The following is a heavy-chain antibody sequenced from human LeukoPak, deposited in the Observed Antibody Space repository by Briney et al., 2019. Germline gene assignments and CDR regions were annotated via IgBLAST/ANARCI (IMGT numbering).Heavy chain of an antibody. CDR3: ARAQPNWNSGMNWFDP. V-gene: IGHV1-18*01. J-gene: IGHJ5*02. D-gene: IGHD1-7*01. CDR2: ISAYNGNT. Sequence: ASVKVSCKASGYTFTSYGISWVRQAPGQGLEWMGWISAYNGNTNYAQKLQGRVTMTTDTSTSTAYMELRSLRSDDTAVYYCARAQPNWNSGMNWFDPWGQGTLVTVSS. CDR1: GYTFTSYG.